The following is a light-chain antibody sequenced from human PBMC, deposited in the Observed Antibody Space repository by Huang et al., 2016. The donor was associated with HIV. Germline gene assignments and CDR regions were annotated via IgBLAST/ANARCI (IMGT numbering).Light chain of an antibody. J-gene: IGKJ2*01. CDR1: QTINNN. Sequence: EVVMTQSPGTLSVSLRERVTLSCKTSQTINNNLAWYQQKPGQAPRLLIYSSSTRATGVPVRFTGGGAGTEFALTISSLQSEDFGIYYCQYYNKRPLMYAFGQGTKLHI. V-gene: IGKV3-15*01. CDR2: SSS. CDR3: QYYNKRPLMYA.